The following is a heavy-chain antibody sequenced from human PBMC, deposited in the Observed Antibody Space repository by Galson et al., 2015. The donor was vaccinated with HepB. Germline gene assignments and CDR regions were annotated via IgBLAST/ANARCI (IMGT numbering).Heavy chain of an antibody. CDR2: ISSSSSYI. CDR1: GFTFSSYS. V-gene: IGHV3-21*01. Sequence: SLRLSCAASGFTFSSYSMNWVRQAPGKGLEWVSSISSSSSYIYYADSVKGRFTISRDNAKNSLYLQMNSLRAEDTAVYYCARGVYGTRRFDYWGQGTLVTVSS. CDR3: ARGVYGTRRFDY. J-gene: IGHJ4*02. D-gene: IGHD3-10*01.